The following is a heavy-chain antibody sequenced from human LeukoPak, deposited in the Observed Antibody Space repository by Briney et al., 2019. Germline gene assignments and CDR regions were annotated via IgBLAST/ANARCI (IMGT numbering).Heavy chain of an antibody. CDR1: GGTFSSYA. CDR2: ISAYNGNT. J-gene: IGHJ6*02. V-gene: IGHV1-18*01. Sequence: ASVKVSCKASGGTFSSYAISWVRQAPGQGLEWMGWISAYNGNTNYAQKLQGRVTMTTDTSTSTAYMELRSLRSGDTAVCYCAREGIAVAGSRSYGMDVWGQGTTVTVSS. D-gene: IGHD6-19*01. CDR3: AREGIAVAGSRSYGMDV.